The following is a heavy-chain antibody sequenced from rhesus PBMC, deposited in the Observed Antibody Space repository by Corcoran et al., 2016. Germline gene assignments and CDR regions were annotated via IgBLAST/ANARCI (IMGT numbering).Heavy chain of an antibody. CDR3: TRHEVGTYGSSYGLDS. CDR2: FSGSQGTT. V-gene: IGHV4-99*01. D-gene: IGHD4-29*01. CDR1: GYSISSGYY. J-gene: IGHJ6*01. Sequence: QVQLQESGPGLVKPSETLSLTCAVSGYSISSGYYWGWIRQPPGKGLAYFGYFSGSQGTTYYNPSLKRRVTISKDTSTNQYALTLSSVTAADTAVYYCTRHEVGTYGSSYGLDSWGQGVVVTVSS.